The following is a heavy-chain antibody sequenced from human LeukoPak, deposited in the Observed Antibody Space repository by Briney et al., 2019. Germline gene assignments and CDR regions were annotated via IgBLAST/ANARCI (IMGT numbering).Heavy chain of an antibody. CDR1: GASISSSNW. Sequence: SETLSLTCAVSGASISSSNWWSWVRQPPGKGLEWIGEIYHSGSTNYNPSLKSRDTISVDKSKNRFSLKLSSVTAADTAVYYCAKKGDSGNLFDYWGQGTLVTVSS. J-gene: IGHJ4*02. D-gene: IGHD1-26*01. V-gene: IGHV4-4*02. CDR2: IYHSGST. CDR3: AKKGDSGNLFDY.